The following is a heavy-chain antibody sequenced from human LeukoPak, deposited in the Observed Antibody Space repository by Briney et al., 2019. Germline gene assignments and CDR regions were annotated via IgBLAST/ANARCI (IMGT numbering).Heavy chain of an antibody. CDR3: ASRLAAAAINWFDP. V-gene: IGHV3-66*01. Sequence: PGGSPRLSCAASGFTVRSNYMTWVRQAPGKGLEWVSVIYSDVSGGSTYYADSVKGRFTISRDNSKNTLYLQMNSLRAEDTAVYYCASRLAAAAINWFDPWGQGTLVTVSS. CDR1: GFTVRSNY. J-gene: IGHJ5*01. D-gene: IGHD6-13*01. CDR2: IYSDVSGGST.